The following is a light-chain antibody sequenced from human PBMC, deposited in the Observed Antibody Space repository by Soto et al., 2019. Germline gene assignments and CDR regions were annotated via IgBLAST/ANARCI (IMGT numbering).Light chain of an antibody. CDR1: SSDVGDYNY. Sequence: QSVLTQPPSASGSPGQSVTISCTGTSSDVGDYNYVSWYQQHPGKAPKLIIYEVSKRPSGVPDRFSGSKSGNTASLTVSGLQAEDEADYYCSSYAGSTLYVFGTGTQLTVL. CDR2: EVS. CDR3: SSYAGSTLYV. J-gene: IGLJ1*01. V-gene: IGLV2-8*01.